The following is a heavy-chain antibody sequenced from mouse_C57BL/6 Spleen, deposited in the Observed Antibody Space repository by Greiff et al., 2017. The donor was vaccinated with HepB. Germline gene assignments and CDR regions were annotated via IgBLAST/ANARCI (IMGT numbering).Heavy chain of an antibody. V-gene: IGHV1-42*01. CDR1: GYSFTGYY. Sequence: EVQLQQSGPELVKPGASVKISCKASGYSFTGYYMNWVKQSPEKSLEWIGEINPSTGGTTYDQKIKAKATLTVDKSSSTAYMQLKSLTSEDSAVYDCATFAFDYWGQGTTLTVSS. J-gene: IGHJ2*01. CDR3: ATFAFDY. CDR2: INPSTGGT.